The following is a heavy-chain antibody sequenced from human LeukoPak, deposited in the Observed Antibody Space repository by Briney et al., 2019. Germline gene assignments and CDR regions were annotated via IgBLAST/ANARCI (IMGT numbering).Heavy chain of an antibody. Sequence: SETLSLTCTVSVGSISSTSYYWGWIRQPPGQGLAWHGSINYSGRLFYNPSLKSRVTICVNTSKNQFSLNLTYVTAAYTALYFCWRRGAGLNWFDPWGQGTLVTVSS. CDR3: WRRGAGLNWFDP. V-gene: IGHV4-39*01. J-gene: IGHJ5*02. CDR1: VGSISSTSYY. D-gene: IGHD3/OR15-3a*01. CDR2: INYSGRL.